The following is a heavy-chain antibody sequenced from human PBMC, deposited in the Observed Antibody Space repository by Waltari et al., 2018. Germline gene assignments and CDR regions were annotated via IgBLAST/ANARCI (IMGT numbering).Heavy chain of an antibody. CDR3: AHSLNPDYDVLTGAHSQYFQY. V-gene: IGHV2-5*01. CDR2: IYWNFET. D-gene: IGHD3-9*01. Sequence: QITLKESGLTLLKPTQPLTLTCTFSGFSLSASGEGLGWILQSPGKAPEWLASIYWNFETRYSPSLSGRVTLTKATSKNQVVLTVTNMDPMDTATYYCAHSLNPDYDVLTGAHSQYFQYWGQGTLVTVSS. J-gene: IGHJ1*01. CDR1: GFSLSASGEG.